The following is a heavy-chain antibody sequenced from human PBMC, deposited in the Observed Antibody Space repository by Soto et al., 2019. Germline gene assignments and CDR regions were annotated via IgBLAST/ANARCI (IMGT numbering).Heavy chain of an antibody. CDR1: GGSISSGGYS. D-gene: IGHD6-19*01. CDR3: ATDVWARLD. J-gene: IGHJ4*02. V-gene: IGHV4-30-2*01. CDR2: IYHSGST. Sequence: PSETLSLTCAVSGGSISSGGYSWSWIRQPPGKGLEWIGYIYHSGSTYYNPSLKSRVTISVDKSKNQFSLKLSSVTAADTAVYYCATDVWARLDWGQGTLVTVSS.